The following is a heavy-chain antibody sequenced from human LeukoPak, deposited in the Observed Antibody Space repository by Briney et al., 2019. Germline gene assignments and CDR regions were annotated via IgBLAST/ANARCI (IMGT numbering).Heavy chain of an antibody. CDR1: GFTFSTYA. D-gene: IGHD5-18*01. Sequence: PGGSLRLSCAASGFTFSTYAMSWVRQAPGKGLEWVANIKKDRSEKYYVDAVKGRFTISRDNAKTSLYLQMNSLRAEDTAVYYCARDLSGIAGYTYGRGIDYWGQGTLVTVSS. CDR2: IKKDRSEK. J-gene: IGHJ4*02. V-gene: IGHV3-7*01. CDR3: ARDLSGIAGYTYGRGIDY.